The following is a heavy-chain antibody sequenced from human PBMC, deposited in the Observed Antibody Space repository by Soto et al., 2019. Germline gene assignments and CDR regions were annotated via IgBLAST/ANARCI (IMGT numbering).Heavy chain of an antibody. Sequence: QVQLVQSGAEVRKPGSSVKVSCQASGDNFGSDSINWVRQAPGQGLEWMGGIIPMLEKPNYAQTLQDRLTITADESAKTAYMELRNLRSEDTAVYFCARLRRGAFDPWGQGTPVTVSS. CDR3: ARLRRGAFDP. CDR2: IIPMLEKP. V-gene: IGHV1-69*01. CDR1: GDNFGSDS. J-gene: IGHJ5*02.